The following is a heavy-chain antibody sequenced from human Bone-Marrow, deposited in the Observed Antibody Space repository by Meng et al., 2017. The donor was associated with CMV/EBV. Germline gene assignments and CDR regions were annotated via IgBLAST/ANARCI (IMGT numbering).Heavy chain of an antibody. D-gene: IGHD5-18*01. V-gene: IGHV4-59*01. CDR1: GGSISSYY. CDR3: ARELGGRTAMATSSLNWFDP. Sequence: GSLRLSCTVSGGSISSYYWSWIRQPPGKGLEWIGYIYHSGSTNYTPSLKSRVTISVDTSQNQFSLKLSSVTAADTAVYYCARELGGRTAMATSSLNWFDPWGQGTLVTVSS. J-gene: IGHJ5*02. CDR2: IYHSGST.